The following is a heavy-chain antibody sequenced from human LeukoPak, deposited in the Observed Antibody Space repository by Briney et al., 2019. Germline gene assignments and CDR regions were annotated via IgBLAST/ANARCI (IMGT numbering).Heavy chain of an antibody. CDR1: SGSISIGDYY. J-gene: IGHJ6*03. D-gene: IGHD1/OR15-1a*01. CDR2: IYYSGST. CDR3: ARTKMKQNYYYYMGV. Sequence: PSETLSLTCTVSSGSISIGDYYWSWIRQHPGKGLEWIGCIYYSGSTYDNPSLKSRVTISVDTSKNQFSLNLSSVTAADTAVYYCARTKMKQNYYYYMGVWGKGTTVTVSS. V-gene: IGHV4-31*03.